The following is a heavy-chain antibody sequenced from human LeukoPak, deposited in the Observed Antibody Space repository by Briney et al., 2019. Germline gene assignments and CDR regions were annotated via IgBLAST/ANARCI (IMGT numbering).Heavy chain of an antibody. J-gene: IGHJ5*02. V-gene: IGHV3-23*01. CDR1: GFTFSSYA. CDR3: AKGGDYSNYGWFDP. CDR2: ISGSGGST. D-gene: IGHD4-11*01. Sequence: GGSLRLSCAASGFTFSSYAMSWVRQAPGKRLEWVSAISGSGGSTYYADSVKGRFTISRDNSKNTLYLQMNSLRAEDTAVYYCAKGGDYSNYGWFDPWGQGALVTVSS.